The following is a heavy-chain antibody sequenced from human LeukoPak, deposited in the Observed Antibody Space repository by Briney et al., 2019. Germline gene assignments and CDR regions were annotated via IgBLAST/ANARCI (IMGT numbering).Heavy chain of an antibody. CDR1: GYSFTSYW. V-gene: IGHV5-51*01. CDR2: IYPGDSDT. D-gene: IGHD3-22*01. CDR3: ARLFRGMPYYYDSSGNEIFGIIDY. Sequence: GESLKISCKGSGYSFTSYWIGWVRQMPGKGLEWMGIIYPGDSDTRYSPSFQGQVTISADKSISTAYLQWSSLKASDTAMYYCARLFRGMPYYYDSSGNEIFGIIDYWGQGTLVTVSS. J-gene: IGHJ4*02.